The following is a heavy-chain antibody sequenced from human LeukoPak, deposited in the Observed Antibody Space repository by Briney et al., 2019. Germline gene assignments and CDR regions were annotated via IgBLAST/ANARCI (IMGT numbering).Heavy chain of an antibody. V-gene: IGHV4-39*07. CDR1: GGSISTSNYY. J-gene: IGHJ4*02. Sequence: PSETLSLTRTVSGGSISTSNYYWGWVRQPPGKGLEWIGNIFYSGSTYYSPSLKSRVTISLDTSRNQFSLKLSSVTAADTAVYYCANWNWNYFDYWGQGTLVTVSS. CDR3: ANWNWNYFDY. D-gene: IGHD1-1*01. CDR2: IFYSGST.